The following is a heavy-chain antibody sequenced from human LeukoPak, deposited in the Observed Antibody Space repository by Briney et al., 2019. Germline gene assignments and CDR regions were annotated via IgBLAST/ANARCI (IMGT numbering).Heavy chain of an antibody. J-gene: IGHJ4*02. CDR2: IYYSGST. Sequence: PSETLSLTCTVSGGSISSYYWSCIRQPPGKGLEWIGYIYYSGSTNYNPSLKSRVTISVDTSKNQFSLKLSSVTAADTAVYYCARGLIMAVAGRGEFHYWGQGTLVTVSS. D-gene: IGHD6-13*01. CDR1: GGSISSYY. CDR3: ARGLIMAVAGRGEFHY. V-gene: IGHV4-59*01.